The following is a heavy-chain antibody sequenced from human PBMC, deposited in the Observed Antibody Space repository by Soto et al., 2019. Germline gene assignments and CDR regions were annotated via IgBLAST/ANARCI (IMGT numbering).Heavy chain of an antibody. Sequence: SETLSLTCTVSGGSVSSSSNYWGWIRQSPGKGLEWIGSVHNSGSTDYNPSLKSRVTISVDTSKNQFSLKLTSVTAADTAVYYCARHNKRDTLAGRHVRHFDYWGQGTLVTVSS. CDR2: VHNSGST. V-gene: IGHV4-39*01. CDR3: ARHNKRDTLAGRHVRHFDY. D-gene: IGHD6-19*01. J-gene: IGHJ4*02. CDR1: GGSVSSSSNY.